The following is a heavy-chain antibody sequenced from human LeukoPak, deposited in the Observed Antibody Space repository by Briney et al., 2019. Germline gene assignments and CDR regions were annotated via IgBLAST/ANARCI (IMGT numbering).Heavy chain of an antibody. CDR1: GFTFSSYG. CDR2: IRYDGSNK. V-gene: IGHV3-30*02. CDR3: VKDTIFTVDPFDY. J-gene: IGHJ4*02. D-gene: IGHD3-3*01. Sequence: GGSLRLSCAASGFTFSSYGMHWVRQAPGKGLEWVAFIRYDGSNKYYADSVQGRFTVSRDNSKNTLYLEMNSLRAEDTAIYYCVKDTIFTVDPFDYWGQGTLVTVSS.